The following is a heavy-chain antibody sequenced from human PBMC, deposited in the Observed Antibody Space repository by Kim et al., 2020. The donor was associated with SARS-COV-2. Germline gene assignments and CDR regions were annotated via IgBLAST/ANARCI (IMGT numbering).Heavy chain of an antibody. CDR1: GFTFSDYG. J-gene: IGHJ4*02. D-gene: IGHD1-26*01. CDR3: VNAMGSGSHTFDF. Sequence: GGSLRLSCVASGFTFSDYGMNWVRQAPGKGLEWVSIINSVGGTTYYADSVKGRFTISRDNSKNTLYLQMNSLRAEDTAVYYCVNAMGSGSHTFDFWGQGTLVTVSS. V-gene: IGHV3-23*01. CDR2: INSVGGTT.